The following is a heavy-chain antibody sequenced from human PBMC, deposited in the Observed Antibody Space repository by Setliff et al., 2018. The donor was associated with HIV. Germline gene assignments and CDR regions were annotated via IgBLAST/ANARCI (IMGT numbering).Heavy chain of an antibody. Sequence: ASVKVSCKASGYTFTSYDINWVRQATGQGLEWMGWMNPNSDNTGYAQKFQGRVTMTRNTSISTAYMELSSLRPEDMAVYYCARAEQRYYGSGKGYYFDYWGPGTLVTVSS. J-gene: IGHJ4*02. V-gene: IGHV1-8*02. CDR1: GYTFTSYD. CDR3: ARAEQRYYGSGKGYYFDY. CDR2: MNPNSDNT. D-gene: IGHD3-10*01.